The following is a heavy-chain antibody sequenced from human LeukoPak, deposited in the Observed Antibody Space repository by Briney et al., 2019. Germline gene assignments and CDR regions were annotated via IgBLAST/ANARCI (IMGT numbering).Heavy chain of an antibody. CDR1: GGSISSYY. CDR2: IYYSGST. J-gene: IGHJ4*02. V-gene: IGHV4-59*01. CDR3: ARSGTTSGAYY. Sequence: SETLSLTCTVSGGSISSYYWSWIRQPPGKGLEWIGYIYYSGSTNYNPSLKSRVTISVDTSKNQFSLNLSSVTAADTAVYYCARSGTTSGAYYWGQGTLVTVSS. D-gene: IGHD1-7*01.